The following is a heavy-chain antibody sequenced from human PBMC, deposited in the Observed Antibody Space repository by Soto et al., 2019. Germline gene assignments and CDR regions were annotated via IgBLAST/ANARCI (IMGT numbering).Heavy chain of an antibody. CDR1: GFKFSSYG. D-gene: IGHD1-26*01. CDR2: ISYDGRNK. J-gene: IGHJ6*02. V-gene: IGHV3-30*18. CDR3: AKDWKWEAFYYGMDV. Sequence: QEQLVQSGGGVVQPGRSLRLSCAASGFKFSSYGMHWVRQAPGKGLEWGAAISYDGRNKYYADSVKGRFTISRDNSEKTRFMQMNSLRGDDAGVYYCAKDWKWEAFYYGMDVWGQGTTVTVSS.